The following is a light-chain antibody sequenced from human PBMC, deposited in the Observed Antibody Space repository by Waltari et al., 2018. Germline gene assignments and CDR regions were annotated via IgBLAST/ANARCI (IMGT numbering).Light chain of an antibody. J-gene: IGLJ1*01. CDR3: SSYSSTITYV. CDR2: EVS. Sequence: QSALTQPASVSGSPGQSITISCTGTTSDVGGHKYVSWYQQHPGKAHKLLIYEVSNRPSGVSNRFSGSKSANTASLTISGLQAEDEADYYCSSYSSTITYVFGTGTKVTVL. CDR1: TSDVGGHKY. V-gene: IGLV2-14*01.